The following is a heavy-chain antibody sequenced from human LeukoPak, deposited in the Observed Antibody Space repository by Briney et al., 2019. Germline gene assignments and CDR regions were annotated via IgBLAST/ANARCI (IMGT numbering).Heavy chain of an antibody. J-gene: IGHJ4*02. V-gene: IGHV3-23*01. CDR2: ISAGGGST. D-gene: IGHD3-10*01. CDR3: EKGCGSGSSRYKFDY. CDR1: RFTFSSYA. Sequence: AGGSLRLSCAASRFTFSSYAMSWVRQAPGKGLEWVSTISAGGGSTYYADSVKGRFTISRDSSKNTLYLQMNSLRAEDTAVYSCEKGCGSGSSRYKFDYWGQGTLVTVSS.